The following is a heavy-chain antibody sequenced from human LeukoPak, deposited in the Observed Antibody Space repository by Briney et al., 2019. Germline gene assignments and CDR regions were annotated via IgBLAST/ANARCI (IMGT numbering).Heavy chain of an antibody. CDR3: AAHPAWIQLWLGWFDP. Sequence: GGSLRLSCAASGFTFSSYWMSWVRQAPGKGLEWVANIKQDGSEKYYVDSVKGRFTISRDNAKNSLYLQMNNLRAEDTAVYYCAAHPAWIQLWLGWFDPWGQGTLVTVSP. J-gene: IGHJ5*02. CDR1: GFTFSSYW. D-gene: IGHD5-18*01. CDR2: IKQDGSEK. V-gene: IGHV3-7*02.